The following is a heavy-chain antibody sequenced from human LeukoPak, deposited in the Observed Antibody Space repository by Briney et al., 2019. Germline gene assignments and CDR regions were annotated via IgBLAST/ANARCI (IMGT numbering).Heavy chain of an antibody. Sequence: GGSLRLSCAASGFTVSGNYMSWVRQAPGKGLEWVSAISGSGGSTYYADSVKGRFTIYRDNSKHTLYLQMNSLRAEDTAVYYCAKDHSSGYSYFDYWGQGTLVTVSS. D-gene: IGHD3-22*01. CDR2: ISGSGGST. J-gene: IGHJ4*02. V-gene: IGHV3-23*01. CDR3: AKDHSSGYSYFDY. CDR1: GFTVSGNY.